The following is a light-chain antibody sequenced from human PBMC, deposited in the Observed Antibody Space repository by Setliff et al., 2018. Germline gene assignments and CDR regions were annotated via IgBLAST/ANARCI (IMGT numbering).Light chain of an antibody. Sequence: QSALTQPPSASGTPGQRVTISRSGSSSNIGSHSVNWYQQFPGMAPKLLIYKNNQRSSGVPGRFSGSKSGTSASLAISGLQSEDEADYHCATWDDSLNGYGFATGTKV. V-gene: IGLV1-44*01. CDR1: SSNIGSHS. J-gene: IGLJ1*01. CDR2: KNN. CDR3: ATWDDSLNGYG.